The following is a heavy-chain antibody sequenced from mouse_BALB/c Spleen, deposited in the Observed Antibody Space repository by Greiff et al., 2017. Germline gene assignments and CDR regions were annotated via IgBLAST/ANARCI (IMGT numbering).Heavy chain of an antibody. V-gene: IGHV2-9*02. CDR1: GFSLTSYG. Sequence: VQLVESGPGLVAPSQSLSITCTVSGFSLTSYGVHWVRQPPGKGLEWLGVIWAGGSTNYNSALMSRLSISKDNSKSQVFLKMNSLQTDDTAMYYCARDPRWYFDVWGAGTTVTVSS. CDR2: IWAGGST. CDR3: ARDPRWYFDV. J-gene: IGHJ1*01. D-gene: IGHD3-1*01.